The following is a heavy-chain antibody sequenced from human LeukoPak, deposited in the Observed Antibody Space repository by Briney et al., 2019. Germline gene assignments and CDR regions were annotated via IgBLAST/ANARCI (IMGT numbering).Heavy chain of an antibody. V-gene: IGHV4-34*01. CDR3: ARESEYYDILTGYYPNWFDP. CDR2: INHSGST. J-gene: IGHJ5*02. CDR1: GGSFSGYY. Sequence: SETLSLTCAVYGGSFSGYYWSWIRQPPGKGLEWIGEINHSGSTNYNPSLKSRVTISVDTSKNQFSLRLSSVTAADTAVYYCARESEYYDILTGYYPNWFDPWGQGTLVTVSS. D-gene: IGHD3-9*01.